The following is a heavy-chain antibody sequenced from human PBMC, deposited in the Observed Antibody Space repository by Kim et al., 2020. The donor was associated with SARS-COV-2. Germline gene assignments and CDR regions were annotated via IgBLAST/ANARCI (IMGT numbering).Heavy chain of an antibody. J-gene: IGHJ3*02. Sequence: GGSLRLSCAASGFTFSGSAMHWVRQASGKGLEWVGRIRSKANSYATAYAASVKGRFSISRDDSKNTAYLQMNSLKTEDTAVYYCTSVPGTTLAFWDASDIWGQGTMVTVSS. D-gene: IGHD1-1*01. V-gene: IGHV3-73*01. CDR3: TSVPGTTLAFWDASDI. CDR2: IRSKANSYAT. CDR1: GFTFSGSA.